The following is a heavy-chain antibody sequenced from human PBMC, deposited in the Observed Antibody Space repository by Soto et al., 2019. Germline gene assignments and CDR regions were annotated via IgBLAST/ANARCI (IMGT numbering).Heavy chain of an antibody. J-gene: IGHJ4*02. Sequence: SETLSLTCTVSGGSISSVDYYWSCIRQPPGKGLEWIGYIYYSGSTSYNPSLKSRVTISLDTSKNQFSLKLSSVTAADTAVYYCATGYSYFDYWGQGTLVTVS. CDR3: ATGYSYFDY. V-gene: IGHV4-30-4*01. D-gene: IGHD2-15*01. CDR1: GGSISSVDYY. CDR2: IYYSGST.